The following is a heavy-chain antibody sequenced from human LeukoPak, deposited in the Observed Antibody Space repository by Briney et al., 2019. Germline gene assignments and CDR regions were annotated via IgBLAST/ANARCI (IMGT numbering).Heavy chain of an antibody. CDR1: GFTFNTYW. D-gene: IGHD4-11*01. CDR2: IWSDGSDK. Sequence: GGSLRLSCAASGFTFNTYWMSWVRQTPGAGLEWVAVIWSDGSDKYYAKSVKGRFTISRDNPKNSLFLQMNSLRAEDTAVYYCAKDAQRGFDYSNSLQNWGQGILVTVSS. J-gene: IGHJ1*01. CDR3: AKDAQRGFDYSNSLQN. V-gene: IGHV3-33*06.